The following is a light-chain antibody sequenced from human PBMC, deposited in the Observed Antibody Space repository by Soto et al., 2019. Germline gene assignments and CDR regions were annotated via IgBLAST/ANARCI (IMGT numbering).Light chain of an antibody. Sequence: DIQMTQSPSSLSASVGDRVTITCRASQSISSFLNWYQQKPGKAPKLLIYAASSLQSGVPSRFSGSGSGTDFTRTISCLQLEDFATYYCQQSFNTPWTFGQGTKVEFK. V-gene: IGKV1-39*01. CDR3: QQSFNTPWT. CDR2: AAS. J-gene: IGKJ1*01. CDR1: QSISSF.